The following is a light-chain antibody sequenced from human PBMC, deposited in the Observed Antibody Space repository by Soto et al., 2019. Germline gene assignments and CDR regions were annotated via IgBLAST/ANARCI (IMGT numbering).Light chain of an antibody. CDR1: QSVSNNY. CDR3: QQRSNWPPT. J-gene: IGKJ5*01. Sequence: EIVLTQSPGTLSLSPGEIATLSCSASQSVSNNYLAWYQQKPGQAPRLLIYGASNRATGIPDRFSGSGSGTDFTLTISSLEPEDFAVYHCQQRSNWPPTFGQGTRLEIK. CDR2: GAS. V-gene: IGKV3D-20*02.